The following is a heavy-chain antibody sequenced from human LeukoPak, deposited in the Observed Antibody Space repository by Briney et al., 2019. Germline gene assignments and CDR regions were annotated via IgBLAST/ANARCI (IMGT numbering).Heavy chain of an antibody. CDR1: GFTFSSYW. V-gene: IGHV3-74*01. Sequence: GGSLRLSCAASGFTFSSYWMNWVRQAPGKGLVWVSHINTDGSTTIYPGSVKGSFTISRDNSKNTLYLPMNSLRAEDTALYYCANDGRAVAGTSYGMDVCGQGTTVTVSS. J-gene: IGHJ6*02. D-gene: IGHD6-19*01. CDR2: INTDGSTT. CDR3: ANDGRAVAGTSYGMDV.